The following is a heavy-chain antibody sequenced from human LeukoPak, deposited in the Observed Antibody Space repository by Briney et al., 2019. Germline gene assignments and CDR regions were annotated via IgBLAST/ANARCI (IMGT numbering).Heavy chain of an antibody. Sequence: SETLSLTCTVSGGSISSYYWSWIRQPPGKGLEWIGYIYYSGSTNYNPSLKSRVTISVDTSKNQFSLKLSSVTAADTAVYYCARDYYDSSGYYFGYYYYYMDVWGKGTTVTVSS. CDR1: GGSISSYY. D-gene: IGHD3-22*01. CDR2: IYYSGST. V-gene: IGHV4-59*01. CDR3: ARDYYDSSGYYFGYYYYYMDV. J-gene: IGHJ6*03.